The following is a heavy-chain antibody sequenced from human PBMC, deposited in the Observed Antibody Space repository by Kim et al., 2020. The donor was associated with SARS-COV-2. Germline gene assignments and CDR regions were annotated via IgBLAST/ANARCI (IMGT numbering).Heavy chain of an antibody. CDR2: ISWNSGSI. V-gene: IGHV3-9*01. CDR1: GFTFDDYA. D-gene: IGHD5-18*01. CDR3: AKRGYGAFDI. J-gene: IGHJ3*02. Sequence: GGSLRLSCAASGFTFDDYAMHWVRQAPGKGLEWVSGISWNSGSIGYADSVKGRFTISRDNAKNSLYLQMNSLRAEDTALYYCAKRGYGAFDIWGQGTMVTVSS.